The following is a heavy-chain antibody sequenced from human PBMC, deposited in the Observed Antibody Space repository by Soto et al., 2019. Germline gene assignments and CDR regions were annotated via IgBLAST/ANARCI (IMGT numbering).Heavy chain of an antibody. CDR2: IIPCHGVT. J-gene: IGHJ4*02. Sequence: QVQLVQSGAEVKKPGSSVKVSCKASGGTFSPYTINWVRQAPGQGLEGMGRIIPCHGVTNYAQKFQARVTITADKSTSTAYMELSGLRFEDTAMYYCTRDWEITVSTWSFGGFWGRGTLVTVSS. CDR3: TRDWEITVSTWSFGGF. CDR1: GGTFSPYT. V-gene: IGHV1-69*08. D-gene: IGHD3-10*01.